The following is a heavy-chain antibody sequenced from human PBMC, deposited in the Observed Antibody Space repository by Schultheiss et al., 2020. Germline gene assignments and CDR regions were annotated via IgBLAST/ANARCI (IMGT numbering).Heavy chain of an antibody. Sequence: SETLSLTCTVSGGSISSYYWSWIRQPPGKGLEWIGYIYYSGSTNYNPSLKSRVTISVDTSKNQFSLKLSSVTAADTAVYYCAREGRYYGSGSYLNWFDPWGQGTLVTVS. D-gene: IGHD3-10*01. CDR2: IYYSGST. CDR1: GGSISSYY. CDR3: AREGRYYGSGSYLNWFDP. V-gene: IGHV4-59*01. J-gene: IGHJ5*02.